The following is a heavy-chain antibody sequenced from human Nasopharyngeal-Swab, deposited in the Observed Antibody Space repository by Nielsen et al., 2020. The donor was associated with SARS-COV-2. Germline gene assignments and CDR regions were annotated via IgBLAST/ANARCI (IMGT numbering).Heavy chain of an antibody. CDR2: ISWNSGSI. CDR3: AKDGNLGSY. CDR1: GFTFDDYA. J-gene: IGHJ4*02. Sequence: LSLTCAASGFTFDDYAMHWVRQAPGKGLEWVSGISWNSGSIGYADSVKGRFTISRDNAKNSLYLQMNSLRAEDTALYYCAKDGNLGSYWGQGTLVTVSS. V-gene: IGHV3-9*01. D-gene: IGHD4-23*01.